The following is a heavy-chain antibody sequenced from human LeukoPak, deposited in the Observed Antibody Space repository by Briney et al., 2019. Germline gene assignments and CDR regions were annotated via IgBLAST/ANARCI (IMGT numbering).Heavy chain of an antibody. Sequence: GGSLRLSCAASGFTFSGSAMHWVRQASGKGLEWVGRIRSKANSYATVYAASVKGRFTISRDDSKNTAYLQVNSLETEDTAVYYCTTPGDTAMPNFDYWGQGTLVTVSS. V-gene: IGHV3-73*01. CDR3: TTPGDTAMPNFDY. CDR2: IRSKANSYAT. J-gene: IGHJ4*02. D-gene: IGHD5-18*01. CDR1: GFTFSGSA.